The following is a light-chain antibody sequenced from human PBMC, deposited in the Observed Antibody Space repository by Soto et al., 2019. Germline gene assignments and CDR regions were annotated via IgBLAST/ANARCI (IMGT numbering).Light chain of an antibody. CDR2: GAS. Sequence: IVLTQSPGTLSLSPGERATLCCRTGQSVSSSYLAWYQQKPGQAPRLLIYGASSRATGIPDRFSGSGSGTDFTLTISRLEPEDFAVYYCQQYGSSPLTFGGGTKVDIK. CDR1: QSVSSSY. CDR3: QQYGSSPLT. V-gene: IGKV3-20*01. J-gene: IGKJ4*01.